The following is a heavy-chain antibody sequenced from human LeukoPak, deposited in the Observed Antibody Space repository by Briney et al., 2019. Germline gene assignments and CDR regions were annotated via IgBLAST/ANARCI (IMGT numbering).Heavy chain of an antibody. CDR1: GGSISSSNW. V-gene: IGHV4-4*02. CDR3: VLRITILRDAFDI. CDR2: IYHSGST. J-gene: IGHJ3*02. D-gene: IGHD3-10*01. Sequence: SGTLSLTCAVSGGSISSSNWWSWVRPPPGKGLEWIGEIYHSGSTNYNPSLKSRVTISVDKSKNQFSLKLSSVTAADTAVYYRVLRITILRDAFDIWGQGTMVTVSS.